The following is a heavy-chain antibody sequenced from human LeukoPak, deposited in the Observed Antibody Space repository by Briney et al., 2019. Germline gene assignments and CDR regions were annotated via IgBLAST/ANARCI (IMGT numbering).Heavy chain of an antibody. CDR2: IYPGDSDT. J-gene: IGHJ3*02. CDR3: AGRYSTPVLRYFDWLLSDAFDI. V-gene: IGHV5-51*01. D-gene: IGHD3-9*01. Sequence: GESLQISCKGSGYSFTSYWIGWVRQLPGKGLEWMGIIYPGDSDTRYSPSFQGQVTISADKSISTAYLQWSSLKASDTAMYYCAGRYSTPVLRYFDWLLSDAFDIWGQGTMVTVSS. CDR1: GYSFTSYW.